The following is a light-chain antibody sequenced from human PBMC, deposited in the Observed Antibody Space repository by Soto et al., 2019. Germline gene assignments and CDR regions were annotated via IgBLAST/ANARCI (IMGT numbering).Light chain of an antibody. Sequence: QSVLTQPPSVSGAPGQRVTISCTGSSSNIGASYDVHWYQQSPGTAPKLLIYGNFNRPSGVPDRFSGSKSGTSASLAITGLQAEDEADYYCQSYDSSLSGSVVFGGGTKPTVL. CDR1: SSNIGASYD. CDR2: GNF. J-gene: IGLJ2*01. CDR3: QSYDSSLSGSVV. V-gene: IGLV1-40*01.